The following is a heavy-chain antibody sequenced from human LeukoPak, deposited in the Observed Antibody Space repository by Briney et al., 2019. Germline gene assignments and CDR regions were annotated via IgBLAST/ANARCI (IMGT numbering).Heavy chain of an antibody. D-gene: IGHD5-12*01. Sequence: PSETLSLTCSVSGGSISSGAYYWSWIRQHPGKGLEWIGNIYYGGNSYYNPSLKSRVTISVDMSKNQFSLKLTAVTAADTAVYYCARVRGYSGYDYVDYWGQGTLVTVSS. CDR2: IYYGGNS. V-gene: IGHV4-31*03. J-gene: IGHJ4*02. CDR3: ARVRGYSGYDYVDY. CDR1: GGSISSGAYY.